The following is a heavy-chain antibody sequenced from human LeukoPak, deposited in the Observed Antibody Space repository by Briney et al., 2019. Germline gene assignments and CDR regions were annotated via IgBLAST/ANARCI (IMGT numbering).Heavy chain of an antibody. J-gene: IGHJ5*02. D-gene: IGHD6-6*01. Sequence: ASVKVSCKASGYTFTGYYMHWVRQAPGQGLEWMGWINPNRGGTNYAQKFQGRVTMTRDTSISTAYMELSRLRSDDTAVYYCARLFGSSSEDSFDPWGQGTLVTVSS. CDR1: GYTFTGYY. V-gene: IGHV1-2*02. CDR3: ARLFGSSSEDSFDP. CDR2: INPNRGGT.